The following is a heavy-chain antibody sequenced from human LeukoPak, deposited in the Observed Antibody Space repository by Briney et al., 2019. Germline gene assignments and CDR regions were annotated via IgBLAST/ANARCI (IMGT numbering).Heavy chain of an antibody. J-gene: IGHJ4*02. V-gene: IGHV3-21*01. CDR2: INGSSNYI. CDR1: GFTFSSYS. Sequence: GGSLRLSCAASGFTFSSYSMNWVRQAPGKGPEWVSSINGSSNYIFYADSVKGRFTISRDNAKNSLYLQMNSLRAEDTALYYCARVSSVPTPRALDYWGQGTLVTVSS. CDR3: ARVSSVPTPRALDY. D-gene: IGHD4/OR15-4a*01.